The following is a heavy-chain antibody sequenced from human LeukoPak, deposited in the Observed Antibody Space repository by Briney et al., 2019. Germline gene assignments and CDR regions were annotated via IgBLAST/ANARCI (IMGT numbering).Heavy chain of an antibody. CDR2: IYPGDSDT. V-gene: IGHV5-51*01. CDR3: ARHSHYYDILTGYDY. D-gene: IGHD3-9*01. Sequence: GESLKISCKGSGYSFTSYWIGWVRQMPGKGLEWMGIIYPGDSDTRYSPSFQGQVTISADKSISTAYLQWSSLKASDTAMYYCARHSHYYDILTGYDYWGQGTLVTVSS. J-gene: IGHJ4*02. CDR1: GYSFTSYW.